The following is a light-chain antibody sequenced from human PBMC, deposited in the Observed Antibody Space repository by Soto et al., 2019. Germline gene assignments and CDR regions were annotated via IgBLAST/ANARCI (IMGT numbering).Light chain of an antibody. Sequence: DIQVTPNPSSLSASAGDRVTITCRASQGISNYLAWYQQKPGKVPKLLIYAASTLQSGVPSRFSGSGSGTDFTLTISRLQAEDFATYYCQQSSRTPVTLGQGTRLEIK. V-gene: IGKV1-27*01. CDR1: QGISNY. CDR2: AAS. CDR3: QQSSRTPVT. J-gene: IGKJ5*01.